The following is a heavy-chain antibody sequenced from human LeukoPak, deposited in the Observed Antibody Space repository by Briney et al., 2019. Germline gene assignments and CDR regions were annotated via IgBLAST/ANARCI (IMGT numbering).Heavy chain of an antibody. Sequence: GGSLRLSCAASGFTFSNYAMHWVRQAPGKGLEWVAVISYDGSNKYYADSLKGRSTISRDNSKNTLYLQMNSLRAEDTAVYYCGRVAEAAAFDYWGQGILVTVSS. CDR2: ISYDGSNK. J-gene: IGHJ4*02. CDR3: GRVAEAAAFDY. D-gene: IGHD6-13*01. V-gene: IGHV3-30*04. CDR1: GFTFSNYA.